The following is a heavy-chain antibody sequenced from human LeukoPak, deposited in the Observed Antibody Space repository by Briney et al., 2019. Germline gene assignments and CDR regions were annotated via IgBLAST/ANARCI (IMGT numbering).Heavy chain of an antibody. D-gene: IGHD3-10*01. V-gene: IGHV1-18*01. J-gene: IGHJ6*02. CDR1: GYTFTSYG. Sequence: ASVKVSCKASGYTFTSYGISWVRQAPGQGLEWMGWISAYNGNTNYAQKLQGRVTMTTDTSTSTAYMELRSLRSDDTAVYYCARDTGLGEYGSGDYYGMDVWGQGTTVTVSS. CDR2: ISAYNGNT. CDR3: ARDTGLGEYGSGDYYGMDV.